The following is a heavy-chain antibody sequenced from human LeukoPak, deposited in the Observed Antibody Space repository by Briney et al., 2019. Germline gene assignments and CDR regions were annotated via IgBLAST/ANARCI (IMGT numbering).Heavy chain of an antibody. D-gene: IGHD1-14*01. CDR2: IYYSGST. CDR1: GGSISSGGYY. V-gene: IGHV4-31*03. Sequence: SQTLSLTCTVSGGSISSGGYYWSWIRQHPGKGLEWIGYIYYSGSTYYNPSLKSRVTISVDTSKNQFSLQLNSVTPEDTAVYYCARVMHNGWYNWFDPWGQGTLVTVSS. J-gene: IGHJ5*02. CDR3: ARVMHNGWYNWFDP.